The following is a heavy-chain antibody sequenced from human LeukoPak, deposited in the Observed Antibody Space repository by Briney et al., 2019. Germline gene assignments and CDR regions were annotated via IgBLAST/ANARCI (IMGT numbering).Heavy chain of an antibody. CDR3: ARSRYFDWLYIFDY. J-gene: IGHJ4*02. D-gene: IGHD3-9*01. V-gene: IGHV4-59*01. CDR2: IYYSGST. Sequence: SETLSLTCTVSGGSISSYYWTWIRQPPGKGLEWIGYIYYSGSTSYNPSLKSRVTISVDTSKNQFSLKLSSVTAADTAVYYCARSRYFDWLYIFDYWGQGTLVTVSS. CDR1: GGSISSYY.